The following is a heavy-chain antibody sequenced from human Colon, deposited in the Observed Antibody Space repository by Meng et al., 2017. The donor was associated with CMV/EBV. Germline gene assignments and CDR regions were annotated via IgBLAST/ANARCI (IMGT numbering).Heavy chain of an antibody. J-gene: IGHJ4*02. CDR2: ISTYNGNT. V-gene: IGHV1-18*01. D-gene: IGHD4-17*01. CDR1: GYTINSYP. Sequence: QVQLVQSGAEVKKPGASVKVSCTASGYTINSYPISWVRQAPGQGLEWMGWISTYNGNTNYAQKFQGRLTLTTDTSTSTAYMELRGLRSDDTAVYYCAREKATVTTFMLLYWGLGTLVTVSS. CDR3: AREKATVTTFMLLY.